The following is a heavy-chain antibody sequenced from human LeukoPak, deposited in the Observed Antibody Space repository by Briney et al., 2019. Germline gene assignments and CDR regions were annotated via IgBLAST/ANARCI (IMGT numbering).Heavy chain of an antibody. CDR3: AGQDAILTGYPYWYFDL. CDR2: IYYSGST. D-gene: IGHD3-9*01. Sequence: AETLSLTWTVSGGSIINYYWSWIRQPPGKGLEWIGYIYYSGSTIYNPSLKSRVTISVDTSKNQFSLKLTSVTATDTALYYCAGQDAILTGYPYWYFDLWGRGTLVTVSS. V-gene: IGHV4-59*08. J-gene: IGHJ2*01. CDR1: GGSIINYY.